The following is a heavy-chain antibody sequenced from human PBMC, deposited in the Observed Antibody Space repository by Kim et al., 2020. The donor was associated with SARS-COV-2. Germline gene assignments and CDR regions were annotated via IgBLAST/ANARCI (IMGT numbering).Heavy chain of an antibody. D-gene: IGHD3-16*02. CDR1: GGSFSGYY. Sequence: SETLSLTCAVYGGSFSGYYWSWIRQPPGKGLEWIGEINHSGSTNYNPSLKSRVTISVDTSKNQFSLKLSSVTAADTAVYYCARGIHVWGSYRCGYWGQGTLVTVSS. J-gene: IGHJ4*02. CDR3: ARGIHVWGSYRCGY. V-gene: IGHV4-34*01. CDR2: INHSGST.